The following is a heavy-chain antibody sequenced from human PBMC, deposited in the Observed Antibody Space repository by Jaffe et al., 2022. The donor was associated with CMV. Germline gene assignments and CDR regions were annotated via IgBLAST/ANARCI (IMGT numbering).Heavy chain of an antibody. Sequence: QITLKESGPTLVKPTQTLTLTCTFSGFSLSTSGVGVGWIRQPPGKALEWLALIYWDDDKRYSPSLKSRLTITKDTSKNQVVLTMTNMDPVDTATYYCAHSRPSFFGVVISHPGDESRQNWFDPWGQGTLVTVSS. CDR1: GFSLSTSGVG. CDR3: AHSRPSFFGVVISHPGDESRQNWFDP. D-gene: IGHD3-3*01. J-gene: IGHJ5*02. CDR2: IYWDDDK. V-gene: IGHV2-5*02.